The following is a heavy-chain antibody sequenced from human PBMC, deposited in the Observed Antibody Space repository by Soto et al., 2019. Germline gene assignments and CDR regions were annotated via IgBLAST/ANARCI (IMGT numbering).Heavy chain of an antibody. CDR1: GYSISSGYY. D-gene: IGHD3-3*01. CDR3: ARCLRFWSGYYDAFDI. CDR2: IYHSGST. V-gene: IGHV4-38-2*01. J-gene: IGHJ3*02. Sequence: PSETLSLTCAVSGYSISSGYYWGWIRQPPGKGLEWIGSIYHSGSTYYNPSLKSRVTISVDTSKNQFSLKLSSVTAADTAVYYCARCLRFWSGYYDAFDIWGQGTMVTVSS.